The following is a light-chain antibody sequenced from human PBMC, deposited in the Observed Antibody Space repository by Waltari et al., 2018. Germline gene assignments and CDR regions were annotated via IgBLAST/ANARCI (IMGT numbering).Light chain of an antibody. CDR3: SSFTTSSTWV. Sequence: QSALTQPASVSGSPGQSITISCTGSSSNIGSQSYVSWYQHHAGKAPKLLISAVNQRPSGISSRFSGSKSGNTASLTISGLQAEDEADYYCSSFTTSSTWVFGGGTQLTVL. V-gene: IGLV2-14*03. J-gene: IGLJ3*02. CDR1: SSNIGSQSY. CDR2: AVN.